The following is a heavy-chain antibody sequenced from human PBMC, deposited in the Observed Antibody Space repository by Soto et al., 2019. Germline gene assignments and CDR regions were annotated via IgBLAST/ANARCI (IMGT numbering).Heavy chain of an antibody. Sequence: QVQMVQSGPEVKMPGASVKVSCKTSGYTFTSYGLAWLRQAPGQRPEWMGWVGTINTNTNYAEKFQGRVTMTSDTSTTTTYMELTNLRSDDTAVYYCARELSTDPSAYYSFAYWGQGTLVTVSS. D-gene: IGHD3-3*01. J-gene: IGHJ4*02. CDR3: ARELSTDPSAYYSFAY. V-gene: IGHV1-18*01. CDR1: GYTFTSYG. CDR2: VGTINTNT.